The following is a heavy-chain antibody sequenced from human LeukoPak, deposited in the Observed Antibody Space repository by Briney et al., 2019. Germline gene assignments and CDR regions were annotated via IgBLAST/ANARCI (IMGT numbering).Heavy chain of an antibody. J-gene: IGHJ6*03. V-gene: IGHV4-39*07. CDR3: ARDRKYYYHMDV. D-gene: IGHD1-14*01. Sequence: SETLSLTCTVSGGSISSSSYYWGWIRQPPGKGLEWITTIYYSGSTYYSPSLKNRVTISLDTSKNQFSLNLTSLTAADTAVYYCARDRKYYYHMDVWGKGTTVTVSS. CDR1: GGSISSSSYY. CDR2: IYYSGST.